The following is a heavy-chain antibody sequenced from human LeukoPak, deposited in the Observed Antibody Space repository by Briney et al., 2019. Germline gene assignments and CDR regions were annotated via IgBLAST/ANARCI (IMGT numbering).Heavy chain of an antibody. Sequence: SETLSLTCTVSGGSISSGGYYWSWIRQHPGKGLEWIGYIYYSGSTYYNPSLKSRVTISVDTSKNQFSLKLSSVTAADTAVYYCARDEKSSWFDPWGQGTLVTVSS. CDR2: IYYSGST. J-gene: IGHJ5*02. CDR1: GGSISSGGYY. V-gene: IGHV4-31*03. CDR3: ARDEKSSWFDP. D-gene: IGHD3-16*02.